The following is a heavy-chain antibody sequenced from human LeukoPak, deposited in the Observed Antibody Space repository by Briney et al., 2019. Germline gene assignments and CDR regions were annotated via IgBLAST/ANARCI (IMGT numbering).Heavy chain of an antibody. CDR1: GFTFSDYY. V-gene: IGHV3-11*01. Sequence: GGSLRLSCAASGFTFSDYYMSWVRQAPGKGLEWVSYIKGSGSDIYYADSVKGRFTISRDNAKNSLYLQMNSLRAEDTAVYYCARIERRDSSGSFDYWGQGTLVTVSS. J-gene: IGHJ4*02. CDR3: ARIERRDSSGSFDY. CDR2: IKGSGSDI. D-gene: IGHD3-22*01.